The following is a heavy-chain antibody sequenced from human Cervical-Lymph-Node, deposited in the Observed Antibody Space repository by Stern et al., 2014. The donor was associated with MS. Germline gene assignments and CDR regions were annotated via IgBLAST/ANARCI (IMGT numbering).Heavy chain of an antibody. CDR1: GGSFSGYY. D-gene: IGHD2-15*01. CDR3: ARGRVDVVAATLFYYNAMDI. Sequence: QVQLQQWGAGLLKPSETLSLTCAVYGGSFSGYYLSWVRQPPGKGLEWIGEVYHSGATNYNPSLKSRVTISIDTSKYQVSLNLPSVTAADTALYYCARGRVDVVAATLFYYNAMDIWGQGTTVTVSS. V-gene: IGHV4-34*01. CDR2: VYHSGAT. J-gene: IGHJ6*02.